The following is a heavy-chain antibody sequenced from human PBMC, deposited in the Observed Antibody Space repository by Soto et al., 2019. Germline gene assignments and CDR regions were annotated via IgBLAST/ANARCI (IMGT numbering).Heavy chain of an antibody. CDR1: GFTLNNYY. J-gene: IGHJ4*02. Sequence: WGSLRLSCAASGFTLNNYYLSWVRQPPGKGLEWVGNRKVDGSDPPYVDSVKGRFTISGDNAENSMYLQMNSLKADDTAVYYCARDSEKADWGQGTLVTVSS. CDR2: RKVDGSDP. CDR3: ARDSEKAD. V-gene: IGHV3-7*03.